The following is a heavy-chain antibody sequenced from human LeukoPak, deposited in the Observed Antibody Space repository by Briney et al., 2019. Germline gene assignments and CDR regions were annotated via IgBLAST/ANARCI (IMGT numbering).Heavy chain of an antibody. CDR2: IYPGDSDT. D-gene: IGHD2-2*01. Sequence: GESLKISCKGSGYSFTSYWIGWVRQMPGKGLEWMGIIYPGDSDTRYSPSFQGQVTISADKSISTAYLQWSSLKASDTAMYYCARIREYQLIQYYYYYMDVWGKGTTVTVSS. CDR3: ARIREYQLIQYYYYYMDV. V-gene: IGHV5-51*01. J-gene: IGHJ6*03. CDR1: GYSFTSYW.